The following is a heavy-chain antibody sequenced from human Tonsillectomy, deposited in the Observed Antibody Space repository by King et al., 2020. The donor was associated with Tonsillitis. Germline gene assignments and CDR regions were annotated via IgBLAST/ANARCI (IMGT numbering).Heavy chain of an antibody. V-gene: IGHV3-7*01. CDR1: GFTFSSYC. CDR3: ARVSSSWPNFQH. D-gene: IGHD6-13*01. Sequence: QLVQSGGGLVQPGGSLRLSCAASGFTFSSYCMSWVRQAPGKGLEGVANIKQDGTEKYYVDSVEGRFTISRDNAKNSLYLQMNSLRAEDTAVYYCARVSSSWPNFQHWGQGALVTVSS. J-gene: IGHJ1*01. CDR2: IKQDGTEK.